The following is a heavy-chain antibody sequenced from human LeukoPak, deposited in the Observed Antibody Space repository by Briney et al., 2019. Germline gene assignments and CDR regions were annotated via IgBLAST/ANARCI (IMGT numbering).Heavy chain of an antibody. J-gene: IGHJ3*02. CDR1: GFTFSSYA. CDR2: ISGSGGST. D-gene: IGHD3-9*01. V-gene: IGHV3-23*01. Sequence: PGGSLRLSCAASGFTFSSYAMNWVRQAPGKGLEWVSVISGSGGSTHYADSVKGRFTISRDNSKNTLYLQMNSLRAEDTAVYYCAREFGLRYFDWLLWGAFDIWGQGTMVTVSS. CDR3: AREFGLRYFDWLLWGAFDI.